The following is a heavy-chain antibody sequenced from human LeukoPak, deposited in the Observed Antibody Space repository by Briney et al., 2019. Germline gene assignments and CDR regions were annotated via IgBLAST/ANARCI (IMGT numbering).Heavy chain of an antibody. CDR2: ISAYNGNT. D-gene: IGHD3-10*01. Sequence: ASVKVSCKASGYTFTSYGISSVRQAPGQGLEWMGWISAYNGNTNYAQKLQGRVTMTTDTSTSTANMELRSLRSDDTAVYYCARVGIVPRITMVRGVIDYWGQGTLVTVSS. V-gene: IGHV1-18*01. CDR3: ARVGIVPRITMVRGVIDY. CDR1: GYTFTSYG. J-gene: IGHJ4*02.